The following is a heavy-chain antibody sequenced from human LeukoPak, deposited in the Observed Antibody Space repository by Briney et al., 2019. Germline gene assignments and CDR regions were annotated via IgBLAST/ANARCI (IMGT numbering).Heavy chain of an antibody. V-gene: IGHV4-59*01. D-gene: IGHD3-9*01. J-gene: IGHJ6*01. CDR1: GGSISSYY. CDR3: ARQPQDDILTGYYIDYGMDV. Sequence: PSETLSLTCTVSGGSISSYYWSWIRQPPGKELERIGDIYYSGSTNYNPSLKSRVTISVDTSNNQCSLKLGSVTAADTAVYYCARQPQDDILTGYYIDYGMDVWGQGTTDTVS. CDR2: IYYSGST.